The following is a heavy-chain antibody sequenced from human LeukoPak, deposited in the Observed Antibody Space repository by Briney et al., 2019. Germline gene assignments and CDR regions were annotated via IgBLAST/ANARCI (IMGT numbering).Heavy chain of an antibody. D-gene: IGHD4-23*01. J-gene: IGHJ4*02. CDR3: ARGARWAYYFDY. CDR1: GFTFSDYY. V-gene: IGHV3-11*01. Sequence: PGGSLRLSCTASGFTFSDYYMSWIRQTPGKGLEWLSYISTRDNTIQYADSVKGRFTISRDNANNSVFLQMNNLRVEDSAIYYCARGARWAYYFDYWGQGSLVTVSS. CDR2: ISTRDNTI.